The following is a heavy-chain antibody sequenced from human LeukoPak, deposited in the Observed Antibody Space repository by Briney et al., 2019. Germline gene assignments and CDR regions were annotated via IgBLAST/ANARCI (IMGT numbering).Heavy chain of an antibody. CDR2: TYYRSKWSF. CDR3: ARGKYTSFDN. J-gene: IGHJ4*02. Sequence: SQTLSLTCAISGDSLFTNSVAWNWIRQSPSRGLEWLGRTYYRSKWSFDYAVSVKSRITINADTSKNQFSLQLNSVTPEDKAVYYCARGKYTSFDNWGQGTLLTVSS. V-gene: IGHV6-1*01. D-gene: IGHD2-2*01. CDR1: GDSLFTNSVA.